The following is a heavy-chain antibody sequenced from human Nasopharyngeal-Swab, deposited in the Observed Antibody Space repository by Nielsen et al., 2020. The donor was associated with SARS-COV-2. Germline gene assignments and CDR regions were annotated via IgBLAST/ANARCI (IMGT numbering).Heavy chain of an antibody. Sequence: GGSLRLSCAASGFTFSSYGMHWVRQAPGKGLEWVAVIWDDGSNKYYADSVKGRFTISRDNSKHTLYLQMNSLRAEDTAVYYCARGRMGGLGYCSSTSCPRYYYYYMDVWGKGTTVTVSS. J-gene: IGHJ6*03. D-gene: IGHD2-2*01. CDR2: IWDDGSNK. CDR1: GFTFSSYG. CDR3: ARGRMGGLGYCSSTSCPRYYYYYMDV. V-gene: IGHV3-33*01.